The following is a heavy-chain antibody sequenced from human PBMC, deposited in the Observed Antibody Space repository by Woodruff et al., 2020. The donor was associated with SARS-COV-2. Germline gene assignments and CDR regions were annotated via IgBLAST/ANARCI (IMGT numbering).Heavy chain of an antibody. CDR3: VTATVTTYWYFDL. J-gene: IGHJ2*01. CDR2: INQDGNKK. D-gene: IGHD4-17*01. Sequence: MTWVRRAPGKGLEWVANINQDGNKKHYADSVKGRFTISRDNAKNTLYLQMNSLRADDTAVYYCVTATVTTYWYFDLWGRGT. V-gene: IGHV3-7*01.